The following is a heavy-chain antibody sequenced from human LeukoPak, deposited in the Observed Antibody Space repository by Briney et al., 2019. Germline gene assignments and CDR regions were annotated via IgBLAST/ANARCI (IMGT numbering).Heavy chain of an antibody. V-gene: IGHV4-39*01. D-gene: IGHD5-18*01. CDR2: IYYSGST. J-gene: IGHJ4*02. CDR1: GGSISSSSYY. CDR3: ARQSWIQLWGYFDY. Sequence: SETLSLTCTVSGGSISSSSYYWGWIRQPPGKGLEWIGSIYYSGSTYYNPSLKSRVTISVDTSKNQFSLKLSSVTAADTAVYYCARQSWIQLWGYFDYWGRGTLVTVSS.